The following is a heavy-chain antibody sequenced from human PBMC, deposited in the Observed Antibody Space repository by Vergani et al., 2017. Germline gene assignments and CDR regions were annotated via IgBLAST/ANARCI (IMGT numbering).Heavy chain of an antibody. J-gene: IGHJ4*02. Sequence: QVQLQESGPGLVKPSETLSLTCTVSGGSISSYYWSWIRQPPGKGLEWIGYIYYSGSTNYNPSLKRRVTISVGTSKTQFSLKLSAVTAADTAVYYCARVSRLYSSGWTGYFDYWGQGTLVTVSS. V-gene: IGHV4-59*01. CDR1: GGSISSYY. D-gene: IGHD6-19*01. CDR2: IYYSGST. CDR3: ARVSRLYSSGWTGYFDY.